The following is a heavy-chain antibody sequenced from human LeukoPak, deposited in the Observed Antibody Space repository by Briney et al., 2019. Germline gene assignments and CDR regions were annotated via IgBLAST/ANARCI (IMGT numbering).Heavy chain of an antibody. D-gene: IGHD4-23*01. J-gene: IGHJ4*02. Sequence: GASVKVSCKASGGTFSSYAISWVRQAPGQGLEWMGGIIPIFGTANYAQKFQGRVTITADESTSTAYMELSSLRSEDTAVYYCARGDYGGPSSYFDYWGQGTLVTVSS. CDR1: GGTFSSYA. CDR2: IIPIFGTA. V-gene: IGHV1-69*13. CDR3: ARGDYGGPSSYFDY.